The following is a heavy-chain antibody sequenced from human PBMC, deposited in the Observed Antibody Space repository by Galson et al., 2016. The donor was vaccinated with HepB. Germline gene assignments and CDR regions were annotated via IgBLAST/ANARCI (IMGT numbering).Heavy chain of an antibody. CDR3: VRSCRTSFGASLCYFDS. Sequence: LRLSCAATGLIFNSYCLNWVRQAPGRGLDWVSSISIRGDYMLYADSAKGRFTTSRDNARNSLYLQLNSLRAEDTAVYYCVRSCRTSFGASLCYFDSWGQGTLVTVSS. V-gene: IGHV3-21*01. CDR2: ISIRGDYM. J-gene: IGHJ4*02. CDR1: GLIFNSYC. D-gene: IGHD3-10*01.